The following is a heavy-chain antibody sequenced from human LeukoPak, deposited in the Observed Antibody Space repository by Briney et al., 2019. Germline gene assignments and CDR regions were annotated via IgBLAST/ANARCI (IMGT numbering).Heavy chain of an antibody. V-gene: IGHV3-23*01. CDR3: ARGRGPINTPVDF. J-gene: IGHJ4*02. CDR1: GFTLTNHA. Sequence: PGGSLRLSCVASGFTLTNHAMSWVRQAPGKGLDGVSSILNSCGSTDYAYSVKGRFTISRDNSKNTLYLQMNSLRAEDAATYYCARGRGPINTPVDFWGQGTLVTVSS. CDR2: ILNSCGST. D-gene: IGHD3-10*01.